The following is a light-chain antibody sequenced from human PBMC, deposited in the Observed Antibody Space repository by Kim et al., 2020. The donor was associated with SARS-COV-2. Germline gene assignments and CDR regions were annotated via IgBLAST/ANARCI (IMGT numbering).Light chain of an antibody. Sequence: SSELTRDPAVSVALGQTVRITCQGDSLRSYSASWYQQKPGQAPILVLYAENNRPSGIPDRFSGSSSGNTASLTITGTQAEDEADYYCKSRDTSGYLLVFGGGTQLTVL. CDR3: KSRDTSGYLLV. CDR2: AEN. V-gene: IGLV3-19*01. J-gene: IGLJ2*01. CDR1: SLRSYS.